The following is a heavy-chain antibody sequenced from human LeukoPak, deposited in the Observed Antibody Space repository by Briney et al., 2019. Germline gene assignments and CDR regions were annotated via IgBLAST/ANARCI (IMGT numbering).Heavy chain of an antibody. CDR2: IKSDGSEK. V-gene: IGHV3-7*05. CDR3: ARNSRYSFDI. CDR1: GFSFSSYW. J-gene: IGHJ3*02. D-gene: IGHD4-11*01. Sequence: PGGSLRPSCAASGFSFSSYWMGWVRQAPGKGLEWVAHIKSDGSEKYYVDSVKGRFTISRDNAKNSLYLPMNSLRAEDTAVYYCARNSRYSFDIWGQGTMVTVSS.